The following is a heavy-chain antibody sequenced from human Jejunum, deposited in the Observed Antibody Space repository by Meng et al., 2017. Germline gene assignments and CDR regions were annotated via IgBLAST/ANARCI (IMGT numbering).Heavy chain of an antibody. J-gene: IGHJ2*01. Sequence: GGSLRLSCLASGFTFDDYAMNWVRQIPGKGLEWVAGISWNSGTKGYADSVKGRFTISRDNSKNSLHLQMNSLTAEDTALYYCAKDSGGWGKWYFDLWGRGTLVTVSS. CDR2: ISWNSGTK. CDR1: GFTFDDYA. D-gene: IGHD7-27*01. V-gene: IGHV3-9*01. CDR3: AKDSGGWGKWYFDL.